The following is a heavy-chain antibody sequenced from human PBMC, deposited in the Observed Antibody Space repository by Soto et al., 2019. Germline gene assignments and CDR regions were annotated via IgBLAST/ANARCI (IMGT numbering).Heavy chain of an antibody. D-gene: IGHD4-17*01. V-gene: IGHV1-69*02. CDR3: VNGDPLY. J-gene: IGHJ4*02. CDR2: IIPILGIA. Sequence: SLVRQAPGQGLEWMGMIIPILGIANYAQKFQGRVTITADKSTSTAYMELGSLRSEDTAVYYCVNGDPLYWGQGTLVTVSS.